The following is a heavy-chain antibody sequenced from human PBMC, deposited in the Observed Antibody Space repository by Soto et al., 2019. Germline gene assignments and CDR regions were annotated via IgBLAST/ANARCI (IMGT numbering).Heavy chain of an antibody. CDR2: IKQDGSEK. Sequence: GGSLRLSCAASGFTFSSYWMSWVRQAPGKGLEWVANIKQDGSEKYYVDSVKGRFTISRDNAENSLYLQMNSLRAEETAVYYCARFYFDSSGYLPSPYYYYYGMDVWGQGTTVTVSS. D-gene: IGHD3-22*01. CDR1: GFTFSSYW. V-gene: IGHV3-7*04. CDR3: ARFYFDSSGYLPSPYYYYYGMDV. J-gene: IGHJ6*02.